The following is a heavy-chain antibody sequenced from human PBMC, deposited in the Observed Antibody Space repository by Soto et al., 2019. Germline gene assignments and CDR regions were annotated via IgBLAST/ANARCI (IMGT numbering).Heavy chain of an antibody. CDR2: MSHSGGT. J-gene: IGHJ3*02. CDR3: ARVERGTATTVVDAFDI. V-gene: IGHV4-34*01. Sequence: QVQLQQWGAGLLKPSETLSLTCAVYGGFVSSGSYYWSWIRQPPGKGLEWIGEMSHSGGTHFNPSLESRVTLSLDTSKIQFSRKMSSVTAADTALYYCARVERGTATTVVDAFDIWGPGTMVTVSS. CDR1: GGFVSSGSYY. D-gene: IGHD1-7*01.